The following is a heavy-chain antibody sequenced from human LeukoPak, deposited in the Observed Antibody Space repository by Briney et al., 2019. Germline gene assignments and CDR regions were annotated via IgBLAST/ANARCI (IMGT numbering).Heavy chain of an antibody. V-gene: IGHV3-33*06. J-gene: IGHJ4*02. CDR3: ANRDCSGGSCYPNH. CDR1: GITFSSFG. CDR2: IWNDGSNT. Sequence: GRSLRLSCAASGITFSSFGMHWVRQAPGKGLEWVAVIWNDGSNTYYADSVRGRFTIPRDNSKNTLYLQMNSLGAEDTAVYYCANRDCSGGSCYPNHWGQGTLVTVSS. D-gene: IGHD2-15*01.